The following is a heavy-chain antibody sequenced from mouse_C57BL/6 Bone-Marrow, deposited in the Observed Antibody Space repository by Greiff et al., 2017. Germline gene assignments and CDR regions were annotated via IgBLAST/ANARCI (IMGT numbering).Heavy chain of an antibody. D-gene: IGHD2-3*01. J-gene: IGHJ2*01. V-gene: IGHV3-8*01. CDR2: ISYSGST. CDR3: ARRSYDGYPYYFDY. Sequence: DVQLVESGPGLAKPSQTLSLTCSVTGYSITSDYWNWIRKFPGNKLEYMGYISYSGSTYYNPSLKSRISITRDTSKYQYYLQLNAVTTEDTATYYCARRSYDGYPYYFDYWGQGTTLTVSS. CDR1: GYSITSDY.